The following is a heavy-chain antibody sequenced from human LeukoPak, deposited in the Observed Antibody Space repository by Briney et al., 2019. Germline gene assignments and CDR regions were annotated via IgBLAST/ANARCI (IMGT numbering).Heavy chain of an antibody. CDR3: AREVNTMVRGPSGMDV. CDR2: ISPSGGST. V-gene: IGHV1-46*01. CDR1: GYTWTSNY. Sequence: GASVKCACNAFGYTWTSNYMHWVRQSPGQGPEWMGVISPSGGSTTYAQKFQGRVTLTRDMSTSTDCLGLSSLRSEDTAVYYCAREVNTMVRGPSGMDVWGKGTTVTISS. D-gene: IGHD3-10*01. J-gene: IGHJ6*04.